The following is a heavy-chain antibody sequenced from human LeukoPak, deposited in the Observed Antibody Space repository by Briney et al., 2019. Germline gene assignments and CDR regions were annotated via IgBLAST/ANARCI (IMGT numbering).Heavy chain of an antibody. V-gene: IGHV1-69*05. CDR2: IIPMFGTP. CDR3: ARRRDKGPHNTYYDFWSGYYDY. Sequence: ASVKVSCKASGGTFSSYTISWVRQAPGQGLEWMGGIIPMFGTPKYAQKFQGRVTITTDEVTRTAYMELSSLRSEDTAVYYCARRRDKGPHNTYYDFWSGYYDYWGQGTLVTVSS. J-gene: IGHJ4*02. D-gene: IGHD3-3*01. CDR1: GGTFSSYT.